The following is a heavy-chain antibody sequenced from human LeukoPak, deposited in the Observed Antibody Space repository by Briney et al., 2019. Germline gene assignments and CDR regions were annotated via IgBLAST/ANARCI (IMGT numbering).Heavy chain of an antibody. D-gene: IGHD6-6*01. CDR1: GYTFPGYY. J-gene: IGHJ4*02. CDR2: VNPDSGGT. V-gene: IGHV1-2*02. CDR3: AREHSSSSGKVFDY. Sequence: ASVKVSCKASGYTFPGYYMHWVRQAPGQGLEWMGWVNPDSGGTNYAQKFQGRVTMTRDTSISTAYMELGRLRSDDTAVYYCAREHSSSSGKVFDYWGQGTLVTVSS.